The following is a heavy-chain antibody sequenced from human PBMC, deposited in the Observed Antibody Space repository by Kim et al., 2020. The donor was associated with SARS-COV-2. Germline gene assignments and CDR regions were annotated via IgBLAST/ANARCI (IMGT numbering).Heavy chain of an antibody. Sequence: SVKVSCKASGGTFSSYTISWVRQAPGQGLEWMGRIIPILGIANYAQKFQGRVTITADKSTSTAYMELSSLRSEDTAVYYCVAGFPDYYFDYWGQGTLVTVSS. CDR1: GGTFSSYT. CDR2: IIPILGIA. V-gene: IGHV1-69*02. CDR3: VAGFPDYYFDY. J-gene: IGHJ4*02. D-gene: IGHD3-10*01.